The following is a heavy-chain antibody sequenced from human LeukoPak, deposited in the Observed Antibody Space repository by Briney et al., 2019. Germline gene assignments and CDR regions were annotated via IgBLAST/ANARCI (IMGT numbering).Heavy chain of an antibody. CDR1: GFTFSDYY. CDR2: ISSSGSSI. CDR3: ARSGMTAATWFDP. V-gene: IGHV3-11*04. D-gene: IGHD6-25*01. Sequence: PGGSLRLSCAASGFTFSDYYMSLIRQAPGKGLEWVSYISSSGSSIYYADSVKGRFTISRDDAKNSHYLQMNSLRAEDTAVYYCARSGMTAATWFDPWGQGALVSVSS. J-gene: IGHJ5*02.